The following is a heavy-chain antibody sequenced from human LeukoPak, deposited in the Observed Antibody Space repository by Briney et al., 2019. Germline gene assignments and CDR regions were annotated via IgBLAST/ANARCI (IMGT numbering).Heavy chain of an antibody. Sequence: GRSLRLSCAASGFTFGNYGIHWVRQAPGKGLEWVALISNDGRNKYYADSVKGRFTISRDNSKNTLYLQMNSLRAEDTAVYYCAKNENSGNPYFDYWGQGTLVTVSS. D-gene: IGHD1-26*01. V-gene: IGHV3-30*18. J-gene: IGHJ4*02. CDR2: ISNDGRNK. CDR1: GFTFGNYG. CDR3: AKNENSGNPYFDY.